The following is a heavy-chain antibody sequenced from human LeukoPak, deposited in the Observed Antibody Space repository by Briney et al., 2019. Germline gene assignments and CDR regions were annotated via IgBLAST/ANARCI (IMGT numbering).Heavy chain of an antibody. D-gene: IGHD3-22*01. CDR3: VRDQQEGDGRGYAPRFDC. CDR2: IYSSGRA. V-gene: IGHV4-4*07. Sequence: SETLSLTCTVSGDSINTYHWSWIRQPAGKGLEWIGRIYSSGRANYNPSLESRVTMSVDTSKNHFSLRLSSVTAADTAVYYCVRDQQEGDGRGYAPRFDCWGQGTMVTVSS. J-gene: IGHJ4*02. CDR1: GDSINTYH.